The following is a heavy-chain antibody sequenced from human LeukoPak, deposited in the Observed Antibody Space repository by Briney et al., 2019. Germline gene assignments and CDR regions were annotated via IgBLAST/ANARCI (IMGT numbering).Heavy chain of an antibody. V-gene: IGHV3-30-3*01. Sequence: PGGSLRLSCAASGFTFSSYAMHWVRQAPGKGLEWVAVISYDGSNKYYADSVKGRFTISRDNSKNTLYLQMNSLRAEDTAVYYCASGAYDSPGYWGQGTLVTVSS. D-gene: IGHD5-12*01. CDR2: ISYDGSNK. J-gene: IGHJ4*02. CDR3: ASGAYDSPGY. CDR1: GFTFSSYA.